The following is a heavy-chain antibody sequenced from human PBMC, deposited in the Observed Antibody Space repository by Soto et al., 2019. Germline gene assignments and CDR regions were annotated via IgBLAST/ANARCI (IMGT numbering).Heavy chain of an antibody. D-gene: IGHD2-15*01. CDR2: IIPIFGTA. Sequence: SVKVSCKASGGTFSSYAISWVRQAPGQGLEWMGGIIPIFGTANYAQKFQGRVTITADESTSTAYMELSSLRSEDTAVYYCAREADIVENYYYGMDVWGQGTTVTVYS. CDR3: AREADIVENYYYGMDV. CDR1: GGTFSSYA. V-gene: IGHV1-69*13. J-gene: IGHJ6*02.